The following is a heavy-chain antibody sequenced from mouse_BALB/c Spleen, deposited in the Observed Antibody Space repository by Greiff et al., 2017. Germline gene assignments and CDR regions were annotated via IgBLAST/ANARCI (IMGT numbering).Heavy chain of an antibody. V-gene: IGHV1-54*01. Sequence: VQLQESGAELVRPGTSVKVSCKASGYAFTNYLIEWVKQRPGQGLEWIGVINPGSGGTNYNEKFKGKATLTADKSSSTAYMQLSSLTSDDSAVYFCARSRGTVVATNYFDDWGQGTTLTVSS. J-gene: IGHJ2*01. D-gene: IGHD1-1*01. CDR3: ARSRGTVVATNYFDD. CDR2: INPGSGGT. CDR1: GYAFTNYL.